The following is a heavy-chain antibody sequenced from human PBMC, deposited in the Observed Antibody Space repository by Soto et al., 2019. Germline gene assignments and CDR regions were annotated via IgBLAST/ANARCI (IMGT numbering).Heavy chain of an antibody. Sequence: TLSLTCTVSGGSIISGGYYWILILQHPGKGLEWIGYIYYSGSTYYNPSLKSRVTISVDTSKNQFSLKLSSLTAADTAVYYCARGGIAAVAPHDYWGQGTRVTVSS. CDR2: IYYSGST. CDR3: ARGGIAAVAPHDY. CDR1: GGSIISGGYY. V-gene: IGHV4-31*03. J-gene: IGHJ4*02. D-gene: IGHD6-13*01.